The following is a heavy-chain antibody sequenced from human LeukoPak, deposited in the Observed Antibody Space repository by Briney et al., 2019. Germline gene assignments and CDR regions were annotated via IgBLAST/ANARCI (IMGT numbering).Heavy chain of an antibody. V-gene: IGHV1-2*02. CDR2: INSNSGAR. CDR1: GYTFSGYY. CDR3: ARGRGGATTGFDH. Sequence: GASVKVSCKASGYTFSGYYMHWVRHAPGQGLEPMGWINSNSGARNYAQKFQGRVTFSRDNSISTAYMELSSLRSDDTAIYYCARGRGGATTGFDHWGEGTLVTVSS. J-gene: IGHJ4*02. D-gene: IGHD1-26*01.